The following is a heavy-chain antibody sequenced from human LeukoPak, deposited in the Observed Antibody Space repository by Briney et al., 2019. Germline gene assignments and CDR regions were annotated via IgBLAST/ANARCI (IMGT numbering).Heavy chain of an antibody. V-gene: IGHV3-48*03. J-gene: IGHJ6*03. CDR2: ISSSGSTI. D-gene: IGHD4-17*01. CDR3: AGSGDGYMDV. Sequence: GGSLRLPCAASGFTFSSYEMNWVRQAPGKGLEWVSYISSSGSTIYYADSVKGRFTISRDNAKNSLYLQMNSLRAEDTAVYYCAGSGDGYMDVWGKGTTVTISS. CDR1: GFTFSSYE.